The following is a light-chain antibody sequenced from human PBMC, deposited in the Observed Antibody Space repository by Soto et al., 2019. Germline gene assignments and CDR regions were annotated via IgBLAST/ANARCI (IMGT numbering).Light chain of an antibody. Sequence: IVLTQSPATLSVSPGERATLSCRASQSVSSLLAWYQQKPRQAPRLLIYDTSTRATGIPARFSGSGSVTDFTLTISRLEPEDSALYYCQQRSNWPRTFGQGTKVDIK. J-gene: IGKJ1*01. V-gene: IGKV3-11*01. CDR3: QQRSNWPRT. CDR1: QSVSSL. CDR2: DTS.